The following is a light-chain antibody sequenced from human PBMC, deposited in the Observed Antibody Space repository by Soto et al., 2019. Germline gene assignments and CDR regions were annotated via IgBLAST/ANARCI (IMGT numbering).Light chain of an antibody. J-gene: IGLJ2*01. V-gene: IGLV2-14*01. CDR1: SSDAGGYNY. Sequence: QSALTQPASVSGSPGQSITISCTGTSSDAGGYNYVSWYQQHPGKVPKLMIYDVSNRPSGVSNRFSGSKSGNTASLTISGLQAEDEADYYCSSYTSSSTRVFGGGTKVTVL. CDR2: DVS. CDR3: SSYTSSSTRV.